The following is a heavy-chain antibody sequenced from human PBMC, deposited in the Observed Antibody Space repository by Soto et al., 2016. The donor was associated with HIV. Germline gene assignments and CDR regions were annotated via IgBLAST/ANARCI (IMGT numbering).Heavy chain of an antibody. CDR3: AKDRGGAVVVITVDI. CDR2: ISGSGGST. D-gene: IGHD3-22*01. CDR1: GFTFTTYA. V-gene: IGHV3-23*01. J-gene: IGHJ3*02. Sequence: EVQLLESGGGLVQPGGSLRLSCAASGFTFTTYAMSWVRQAPGKGLEWVSTISGSGGSTYYADSVKGRFTISRDNSKHTLYLQMNSLRVEDTGVYYCAKDRGGAVVVITVDIWGQGTMVTVSS.